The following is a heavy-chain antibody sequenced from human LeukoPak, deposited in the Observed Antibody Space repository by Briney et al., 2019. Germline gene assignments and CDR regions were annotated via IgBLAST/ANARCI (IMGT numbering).Heavy chain of an antibody. D-gene: IGHD3-3*01. V-gene: IGHV1-46*01. CDR3: ARGSYYDFWSGYEGLDAFDI. J-gene: IGHJ3*02. CDR2: INPSGGST. CDR1: GYTFTSYY. Sequence: ASVKVSCKASGYTFTSYYMHWVRQAPGQGLEWMGIINPSGGSTSYAQKFQGRVTMTRDTSTSTVYMELSSLRSEDTAVYYCARGSYYDFWSGYEGLDAFDIWGQGTMVTVSS.